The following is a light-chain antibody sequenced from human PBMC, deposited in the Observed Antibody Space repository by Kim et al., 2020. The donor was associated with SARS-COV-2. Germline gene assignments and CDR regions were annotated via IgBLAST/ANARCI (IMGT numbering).Light chain of an antibody. V-gene: IGKV3-20*01. CDR2: GAS. CDR3: QQYGSSPAT. Sequence: CPGERATLSCRASQTVTSNYLAWYQQKPGQAPRLRIYGASSRATGIPDRFSGSGSGTDFTLTISRLEPEDFAVYYCQQYGSSPATFGQGTKVDIK. CDR1: QTVTSNY. J-gene: IGKJ1*01.